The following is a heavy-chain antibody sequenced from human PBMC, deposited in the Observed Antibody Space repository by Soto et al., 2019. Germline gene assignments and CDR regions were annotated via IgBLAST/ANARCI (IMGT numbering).Heavy chain of an antibody. Sequence: PGGSLRLSCAASGFTFSSYSMNWVRQAPGKGLEWVSSISSSSSYIYYADSVKGRFTISRDNSKNTLYLQMSSLRAEDTAVYYCAKEGQAARLSYFDYWGQGTLVTVSS. CDR3: AKEGQAARLSYFDY. CDR2: ISSSSSYI. CDR1: GFTFSSYS. J-gene: IGHJ4*02. D-gene: IGHD6-6*01. V-gene: IGHV3-21*04.